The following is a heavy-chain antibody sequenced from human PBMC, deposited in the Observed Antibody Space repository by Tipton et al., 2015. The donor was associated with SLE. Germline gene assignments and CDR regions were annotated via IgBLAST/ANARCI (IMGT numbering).Heavy chain of an antibody. CDR1: GFSVSGDF. J-gene: IGHJ4*02. CDR2: LYFGGHT. V-gene: IGHV3-66*02. Sequence: SLRLSCAVSGFSVSGDFMSWVRQTPGKGLEWVSVLYFGGHTYYADSVKGRFTISIDNSNNTLYLHMNSLRPEDTAVYYCVREDWDRGLDYWGQGTPVTVSS. CDR3: VREDWDRGLDY. D-gene: IGHD1/OR15-1a*01.